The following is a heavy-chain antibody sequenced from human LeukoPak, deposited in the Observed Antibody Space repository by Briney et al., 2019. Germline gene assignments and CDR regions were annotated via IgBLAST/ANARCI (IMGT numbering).Heavy chain of an antibody. CDR2: ISYDGSNK. CDR3: ATLAGYFDY. Sequence: GGSLRLSCAASGFTFSSYAMHWVRQAPGEGLEWVAVISYDGSNKYYADSVKGRFTISRDNSKNTLYLQMNSLRAEDTAVYYCATLAGYFDYWGQGTLVTVSS. CDR1: GFTFSSYA. J-gene: IGHJ4*02. V-gene: IGHV3-30-3*01. D-gene: IGHD6-19*01.